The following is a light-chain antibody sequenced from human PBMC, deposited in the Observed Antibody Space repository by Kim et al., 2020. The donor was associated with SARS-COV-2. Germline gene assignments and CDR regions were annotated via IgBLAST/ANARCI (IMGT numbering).Light chain of an antibody. CDR1: AFPKQF. CDR2: KDT. J-gene: IGLJ2*01. CDR3: QSADTSGTYKI. Sequence: PGQPARITCFGDAFPKQFSSWYQQRPGQAPVLLIYKDTERPSGIPERFSGSSSGTTVTLTISGVQAEDEADYYCQSADTSGTYKIFGRGTQLTVL. V-gene: IGLV3-25*03.